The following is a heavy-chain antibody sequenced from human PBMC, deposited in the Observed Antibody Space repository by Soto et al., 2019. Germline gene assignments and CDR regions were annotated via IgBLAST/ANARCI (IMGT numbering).Heavy chain of an antibody. CDR3: ASTPIVVVPAAIGSSGTSYYYYYYMDV. Sequence: SETLSLTCTVSGGSISSYYWSWIRQPPGKGLEWIGYIYYSGSTNYNPSLKSRVTISVDTSKNQFSLKLSSVTAADTAVYYCASTPIVVVPAAIGSSGTSYYYYYYMDVWGKGTTVTVSS. CDR1: GGSISSYY. J-gene: IGHJ6*03. V-gene: IGHV4-59*01. D-gene: IGHD2-2*01. CDR2: IYYSGST.